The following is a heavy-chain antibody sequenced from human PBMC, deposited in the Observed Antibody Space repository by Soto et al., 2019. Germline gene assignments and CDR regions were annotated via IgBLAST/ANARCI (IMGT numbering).Heavy chain of an antibody. J-gene: IGHJ4*02. Sequence: EVQLVESGGDLVQPGGSLRLSCAASGFTFSSYWMHWVRQAPGKGLVWVSRIKSDGSGAIYADSVKGRFTVSRDNXXXXXXXXXXXXXXXXXXXXXXXXXXXXXXXXXXXLGRHWGQGTRVTVSS. CDR1: GFTFSSYW. CDR3: XXXXXXXXXXXXXLGRH. CDR2: IKSDGSGA. V-gene: IGHV3-74*01.